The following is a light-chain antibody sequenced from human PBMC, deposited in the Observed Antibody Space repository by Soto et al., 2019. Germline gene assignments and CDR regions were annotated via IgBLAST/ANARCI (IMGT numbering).Light chain of an antibody. J-gene: IGLJ2*01. CDR1: SSNIGSNT. CDR2: GNN. Sequence: QSVLTQPPSASGTPGQRVTISCSGSSSNIGSNTLDWYQELPGMAPKLLVYGNNRGPSGVPDRFSVSKSGTSASLAISGLESEDEADYYCAAWDDSLNGVRFGGGTKLTVL. CDR3: AAWDDSLNGVR. V-gene: IGLV1-44*01.